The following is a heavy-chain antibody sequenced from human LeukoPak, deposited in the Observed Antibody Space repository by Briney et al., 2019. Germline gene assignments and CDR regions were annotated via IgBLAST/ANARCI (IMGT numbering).Heavy chain of an antibody. D-gene: IGHD3-16*01. CDR2: LRGNDET. J-gene: IGHJ4*02. CDR1: GFSFRVYA. Sequence: GGLRLSCAASGFSFRVYAMSWVRPAPAGGREWGSSLRGNDETFYADSVKGRFTLSREDSRNTVYLQLNNLRVEDTAMYYCARASWISSADAVWWGEGTQVTVSS. CDR3: ARASWISSADAVW. V-gene: IGHV3-23*01.